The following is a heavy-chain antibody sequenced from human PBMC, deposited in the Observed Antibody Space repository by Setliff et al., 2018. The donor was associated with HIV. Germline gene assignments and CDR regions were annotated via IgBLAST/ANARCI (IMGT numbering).Heavy chain of an antibody. CDR2: IIPIFGTA. V-gene: IGHV1-69*05. CDR3: AREGLHVGVDVFPYYFTGMDV. J-gene: IGHJ6*02. CDR1: GGTFSSYA. Sequence: ASVKVSCKASGGTFSSYAISWVRQAPGQGLEWMGGIIPIFGTANYAQKFQGRVTITTDESTSTAYMELSSLRSDDTAVYYCAREGLHVGVDVFPYYFTGMDVWGQGTTVTVSS. D-gene: IGHD3-3*01.